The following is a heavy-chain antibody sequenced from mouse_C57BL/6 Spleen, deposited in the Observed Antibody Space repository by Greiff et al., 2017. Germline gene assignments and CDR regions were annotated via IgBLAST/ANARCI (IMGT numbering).Heavy chain of an antibody. CDR2: INPYNGGT. Sequence: EVKLMESGPVLVKPGASVKMSCKASGYTFTDYYMNWVKQSHGKSLEWIGVINPYNGGTSYNQKFKGKATLTVDKSSSTAYMELNSLTSEDSAVYYCAKVIKDAMDYWGQGTSVTVSS. V-gene: IGHV1-19*01. CDR3: AKVIKDAMDY. D-gene: IGHD1-1*01. J-gene: IGHJ4*01. CDR1: GYTFTDYY.